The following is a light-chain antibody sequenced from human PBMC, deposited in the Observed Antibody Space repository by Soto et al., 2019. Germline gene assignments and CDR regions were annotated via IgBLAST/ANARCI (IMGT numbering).Light chain of an antibody. CDR1: QSVVTN. V-gene: IGKV3-15*01. CDR2: GAS. CDR3: QQYNNRSSEA. J-gene: IGKJ1*01. Sequence: VMTQSAPNLHAYHGERATLSCRASQSVVTNLAWYQQKPGQAPRLLIYGASTRATGIPARFSGSGSGTEFTLTTSSRQQQDDAGNYYQQYNNRSSEAFGQGTKVDIK.